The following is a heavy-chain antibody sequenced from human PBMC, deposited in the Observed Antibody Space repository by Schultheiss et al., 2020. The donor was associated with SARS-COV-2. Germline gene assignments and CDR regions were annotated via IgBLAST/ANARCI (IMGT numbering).Heavy chain of an antibody. J-gene: IGHJ4*02. CDR1: GGSISSGGYS. D-gene: IGHD3-3*01. V-gene: IGHV4-30-2*01. CDR2: IYHSGST. CDR3: ARDPGRFWSGYSYYFDY. Sequence: SQTLSLTCAVSGGSISSGGYSWSWIRQPPGKGLEWIGYIYHSGSTYYNPSLKSRVTISVDTSNNQFSLKLSSVTAADTAVYYCARDPGRFWSGYSYYFDYWGQGTLVTVSS.